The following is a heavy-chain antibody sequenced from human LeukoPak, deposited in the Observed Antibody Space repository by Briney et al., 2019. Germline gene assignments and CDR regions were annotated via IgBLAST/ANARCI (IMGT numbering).Heavy chain of an antibody. D-gene: IGHD4/OR15-4a*01. Sequence: SETLSLTCTVSGGSISGYYWSRIRQPAGKGLEWIGRIYSSESPNYNPSLKSRVTMSVDTSKNQSSLKLSSVTAADTAVYYCARNYGGAYYLDYWGQGTLVTVSS. CDR1: GGSISGYY. CDR2: IYSSESP. J-gene: IGHJ4*02. V-gene: IGHV4-4*07. CDR3: ARNYGGAYYLDY.